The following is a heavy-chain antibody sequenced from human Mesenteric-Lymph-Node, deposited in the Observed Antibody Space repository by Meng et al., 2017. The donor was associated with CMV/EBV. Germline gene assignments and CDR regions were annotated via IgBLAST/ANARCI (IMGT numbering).Heavy chain of an antibody. Sequence: GESLKISCAASGFTFSNYAMSWVRQAPGKGLEWVSAISGSGNSAFYADSVKGRFTISRDNAKNSLYLQMNSLRAEDTAVYYCARDQQLGSYYYYGMDVWGQGTTVTVSS. CDR1: GFTFSNYA. V-gene: IGHV3-23*01. D-gene: IGHD6-13*01. CDR2: ISGSGNSA. J-gene: IGHJ6*02. CDR3: ARDQQLGSYYYYGMDV.